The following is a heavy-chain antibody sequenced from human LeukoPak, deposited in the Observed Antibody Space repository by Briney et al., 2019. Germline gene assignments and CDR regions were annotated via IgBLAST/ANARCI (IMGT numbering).Heavy chain of an antibody. D-gene: IGHD3-10*01. CDR2: IYPGDSDT. J-gene: IGHJ4*02. V-gene: IGHV5-51*01. CDR3: ARAWGVRGSFMFDY. CDR1: GYTFNNYW. Sequence: GESLKISCKTYGYTFNNYWIGWVRQMPGKGLEWMGIIYPGDSDTRYSPSFEGQVTISADKSINTAYLQWSTLKASDTAMYYCARAWGVRGSFMFDYWGQGTLVTVSS.